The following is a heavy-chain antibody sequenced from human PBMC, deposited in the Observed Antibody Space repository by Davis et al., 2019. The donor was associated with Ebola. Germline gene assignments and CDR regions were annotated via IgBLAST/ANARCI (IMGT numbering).Heavy chain of an antibody. V-gene: IGHV1-3*01. CDR1: GYTFTNYA. D-gene: IGHD3-10*01. J-gene: IGHJ6*02. Sequence: ASVKVSCKASGYTFTNYAIHWVRQAPGQRPEWMGWINGGNGNRKYSQRIQDRVTITRDTSESTVYMELSSLRSEDTAVYYCAREGGLVRGVVITWKYGMDVWGQGTRVTVSS. CDR2: INGGNGNR. CDR3: AREGGLVRGVVITWKYGMDV.